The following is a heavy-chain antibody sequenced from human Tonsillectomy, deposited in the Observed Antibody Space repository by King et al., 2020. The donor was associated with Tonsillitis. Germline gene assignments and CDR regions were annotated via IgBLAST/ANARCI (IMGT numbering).Heavy chain of an antibody. CDR1: GGSVSSGNYY. CDR2: IYYSGST. V-gene: IGHV4-61*01. CDR3: ARRGGTQARYGMDV. J-gene: IGHJ6*02. D-gene: IGHD3-16*01. Sequence: VQLQESGPGLVKPSETLSLTCTVSGGSVSSGNYYWSWIRQPPGKGLEWIGYIYYSGSTNYNPSLKSRVTISVDTSKNQFSLKLSSVTAADTALYYCARRGGTQARYGMDVWGQGTTVTVSS.